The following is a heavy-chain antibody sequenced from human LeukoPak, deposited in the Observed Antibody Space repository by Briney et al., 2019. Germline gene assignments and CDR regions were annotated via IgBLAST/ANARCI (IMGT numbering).Heavy chain of an antibody. CDR3: ARVHYGDYGVFDY. Sequence: GGSLRLSCAASGFTFSSYSMNWVRQAPGKGLEWVSSISSSSSYIYYADSVKGRFTISRDNAKNSLYLQMNSLRAEDTAVYYCARVHYGDYGVFDYWGQGTLVTVSS. CDR2: ISSSSSYI. CDR1: GFTFSSYS. D-gene: IGHD4-17*01. V-gene: IGHV3-21*01. J-gene: IGHJ4*02.